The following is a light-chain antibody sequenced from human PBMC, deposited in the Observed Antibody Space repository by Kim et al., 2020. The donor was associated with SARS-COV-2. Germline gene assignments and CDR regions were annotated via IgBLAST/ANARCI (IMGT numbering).Light chain of an antibody. J-gene: IGLJ2*01. V-gene: IGLV3-21*04. Sequence: APVKTARITCGGNNIGSKSVHWYQQKPGQAPVLVIYYDNDRPSGIPERFSGSNSGNTATLTISRVEAGDEADYYCQVWDSSSDHVVFGGGTQLTVL. CDR2: YDN. CDR1: NIGSKS. CDR3: QVWDSSSDHVV.